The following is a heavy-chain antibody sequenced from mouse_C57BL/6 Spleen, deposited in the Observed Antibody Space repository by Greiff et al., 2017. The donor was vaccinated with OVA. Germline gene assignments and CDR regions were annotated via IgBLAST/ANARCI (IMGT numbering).Heavy chain of an antibody. CDR3: AREAVVATHWYFDV. CDR2: INPGSGGN. Sequence: VQLQQSGAELVRPGTSVKVSCKASGYAFTNYLIEWVKQRPGQGLEWIGVINPGSGGNNYNEKFKGKATLTADKSSSTAYMQLSSLTSEDSAVYFCAREAVVATHWYFDVWGTGTTVTVSS. CDR1: GYAFTNYL. V-gene: IGHV1-54*01. J-gene: IGHJ1*03. D-gene: IGHD1-1*01.